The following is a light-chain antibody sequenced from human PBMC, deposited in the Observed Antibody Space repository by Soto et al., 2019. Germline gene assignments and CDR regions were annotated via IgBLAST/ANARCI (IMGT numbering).Light chain of an antibody. CDR2: DVS. CDR1: QSIYRW. J-gene: IGKJ1*01. CDR3: QQYSSYAS. V-gene: IGKV1-5*01. Sequence: DIQMTQSPSTLSASLGDRVTITCRASQSIYRWLAWYQQKPGKAPKLLISDVSNLERGVPSRFSGSGSGTDFTLIISSLETDDVATYYCQQYSSYASFGQGNKVE.